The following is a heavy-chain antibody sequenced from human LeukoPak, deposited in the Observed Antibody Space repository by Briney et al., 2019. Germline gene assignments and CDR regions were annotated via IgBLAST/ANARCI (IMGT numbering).Heavy chain of an antibody. CDR2: IRSKANSYAT. D-gene: IGHD3-22*01. CDR3: ARANVYYGDGYYPVVGYYFDY. CDR1: GFTFSGSA. Sequence: GGSLRLSCAASGFTFSGSAMHWVRQASGKGLEWVGRIRSKANSYATAYAASVKGRFTISRDDSKNTAYLQMNSLKTEDTAVYYCARANVYYGDGYYPVVGYYFDYWGQGTLVTVSS. V-gene: IGHV3-73*01. J-gene: IGHJ4*02.